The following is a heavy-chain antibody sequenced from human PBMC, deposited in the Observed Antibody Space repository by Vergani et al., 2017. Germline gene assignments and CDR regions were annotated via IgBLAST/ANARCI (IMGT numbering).Heavy chain of an antibody. CDR2: IYYSGST. D-gene: IGHD3-3*01. J-gene: IGHJ6*02. V-gene: IGHV4-59*01. CDR3: ARASDASAQYYDFWSGYYTNNYYYYGMDV. Sequence: QVQLQESGPGLVKPSETLSLTCTVSGGSISSYYWSWIRQPPGKGLEWIGYIYYSGSTNYNPSLKSRVTISVDTSQNQFSLKLSSVTAADTAVYYCARASDASAQYYDFWSGYYTNNYYYYGMDVWGQGTTVTVSS. CDR1: GGSISSYY.